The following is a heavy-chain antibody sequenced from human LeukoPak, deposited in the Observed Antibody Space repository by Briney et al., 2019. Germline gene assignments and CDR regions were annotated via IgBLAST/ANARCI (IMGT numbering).Heavy chain of an antibody. J-gene: IGHJ6*02. V-gene: IGHV3-23*01. D-gene: IGHD5-18*01. CDR1: GFTFSSYA. CDR2: ISGSGGST. CDR3: AKDLHRGYSYGNYYYYGMDV. Sequence: GGSLRLSCAASGFTFSSYAMSWVRQAPGKGLEWVSAISGSGGSTYYADSVKGRFTISRDNSKNTLYLQMNSLRAEDTAVYYCAKDLHRGYSYGNYYYYGMDVWGQGTTVTVSS.